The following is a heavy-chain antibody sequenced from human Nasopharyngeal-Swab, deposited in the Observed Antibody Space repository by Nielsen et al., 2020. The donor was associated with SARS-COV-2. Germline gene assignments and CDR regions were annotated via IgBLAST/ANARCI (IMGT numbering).Heavy chain of an antibody. CDR1: GFSLTTTGVG. CDR3: AHWGVIYGFDY. D-gene: IGHD3-10*01. Sequence: SGPTLVKPTQTLTLTCTFSGFSLTTTGVGVGWIRQPPGKALEWLALIYWDDGKRYTPSLKNRLTITKDTSKNRVVLTMTNMDPVDTATYYCAHWGVIYGFDYWGQGTLVTVSS. CDR2: IYWDDGK. J-gene: IGHJ4*02. V-gene: IGHV2-5*02.